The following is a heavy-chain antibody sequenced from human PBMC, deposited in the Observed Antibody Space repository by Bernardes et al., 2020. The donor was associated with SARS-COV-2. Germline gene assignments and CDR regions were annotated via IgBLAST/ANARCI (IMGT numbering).Heavy chain of an antibody. V-gene: IGHV3-30*03. CDR3: ARSGQDLGNLGYAMDV. J-gene: IGHJ6*01. CDR1: GFTFRISG. D-gene: IGHD3-16*01. CDR2: LSYDGPNK. Sequence: LLISCAASGFTFRISGMHWVRQAPDPGLAWVAVLSYDGPNKYYADSVRGRFTISRDNSKNTLYLQVNYLRVEDTAVYYCARSGQDLGNLGYAMDVWGQGTAVTVSS.